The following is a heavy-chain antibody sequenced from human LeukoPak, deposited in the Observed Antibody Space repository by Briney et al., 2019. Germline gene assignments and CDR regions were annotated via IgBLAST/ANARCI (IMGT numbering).Heavy chain of an antibody. D-gene: IGHD3-3*01. CDR1: GFTFSSYG. J-gene: IGHJ4*02. CDR3: AKAPYVLRFLEWLTHFDY. V-gene: IGHV3-30*18. Sequence: QPGGSLRLSCAASGFTFSSYGMHWVRQAPGKGLEWVAVISYDGSNKYYADSVKGRFTISRDNSKNTLYLQMNGLRAEDTAVYYCAKAPYVLRFLEWLTHFDYWGQGTLVTVSS. CDR2: ISYDGSNK.